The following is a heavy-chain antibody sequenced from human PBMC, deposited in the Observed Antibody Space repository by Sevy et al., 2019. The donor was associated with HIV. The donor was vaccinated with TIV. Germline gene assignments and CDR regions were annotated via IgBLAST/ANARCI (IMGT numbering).Heavy chain of an antibody. CDR2: IDPQAGET. CDR1: GYSLTNLS. J-gene: IGHJ5*02. CDR3: ATVGLRYYRGVSSYHGDWFDP. Sequence: ASVKVSCKVSGYSLTNLSIHWVRQAPGKGLEWMGDIDPQAGETIYAQRFQGRVTMTEDTSTDTAYMELRSLTSEDTAVYYCATVGLRYYRGVSSYHGDWFDPWGQGTLVTVSS. D-gene: IGHD2-15*01. V-gene: IGHV1-24*01.